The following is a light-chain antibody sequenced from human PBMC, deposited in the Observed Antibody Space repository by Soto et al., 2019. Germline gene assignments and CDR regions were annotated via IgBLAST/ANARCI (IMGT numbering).Light chain of an antibody. CDR1: QSVSSSY. CDR2: SAS. CDR3: QQNGSSPRT. J-gene: IGKJ1*01. V-gene: IGKV3-20*01. Sequence: EIVLTQSPGTLSLSPGERATLSCRASQSVSSSYLAWYQQKPGQAPRLLIYSASSRATGIPDRFSGSGSGTHFTLTISRLEPEDFAVYYCQQNGSSPRTFGQGTKVEIK.